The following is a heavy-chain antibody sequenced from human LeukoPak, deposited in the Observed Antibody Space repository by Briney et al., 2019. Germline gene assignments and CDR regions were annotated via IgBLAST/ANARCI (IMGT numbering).Heavy chain of an antibody. CDR1: GDSISSGSYY. D-gene: IGHD5-12*01. Sequence: SQTLSLTCTVSGDSISSGSYYWSWILQPAGKAMEWIGRIYASGRTNYNPSLKSRVTISLDTSKNQFSLQLNSVTPEDSAVYYCAASGATGYDFWGFDYWGQGTLVTVSS. V-gene: IGHV4-61*02. CDR2: IYASGRT. J-gene: IGHJ4*02. CDR3: AASGATGYDFWGFDY.